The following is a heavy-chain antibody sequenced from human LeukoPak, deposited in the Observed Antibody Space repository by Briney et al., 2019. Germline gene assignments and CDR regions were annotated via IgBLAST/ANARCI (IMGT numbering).Heavy chain of an antibody. Sequence: GGSLRLSCAASGFTFSSYAMSWVRQAPGKGLEWVSSISSSGGSTYYADSVKGRFTISGDNSKNTLYLQMNSLRAEDTAVFYCAKEETPYCINGVCWYDYWGQGTLVTVSS. D-gene: IGHD2-8*01. CDR3: AKEETPYCINGVCWYDY. V-gene: IGHV3-23*01. CDR1: GFTFSSYA. CDR2: ISSSGGST. J-gene: IGHJ4*02.